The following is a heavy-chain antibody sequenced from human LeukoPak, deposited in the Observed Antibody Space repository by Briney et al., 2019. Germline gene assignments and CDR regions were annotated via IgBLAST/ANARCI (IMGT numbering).Heavy chain of an antibody. J-gene: IGHJ6*02. CDR2: IYPGDSDT. Sequence: GESLKISCKGSGYSFTSYWIGWVRQLPGKGLEWMGIIYPGDSDTRYSPSFQGQVTISADKPISTAYLQWSSLKASDTAMYYCARHGYYDSSGYYDYYYYYGMDVWGQGTTVTVSS. D-gene: IGHD3-22*01. V-gene: IGHV5-51*01. CDR1: GYSFTSYW. CDR3: ARHGYYDSSGYYDYYYYYGMDV.